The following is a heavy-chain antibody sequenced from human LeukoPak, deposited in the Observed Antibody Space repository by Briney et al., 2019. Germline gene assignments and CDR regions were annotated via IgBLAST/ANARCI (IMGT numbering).Heavy chain of an antibody. CDR1: GFSFSNYG. Sequence: GGSLRLSCAASGFSFSNYGMHWVRHAPGKGLEWVAFIRFDGTNEFYAESVQGRFTISRDNSQNTLYLQMNSLRAEDTAVYYCAKGSGWDSGGYWGPLDYWGQGTLVTVSS. D-gene: IGHD3-22*01. J-gene: IGHJ4*02. CDR3: AKGSGWDSGGYWGPLDY. CDR2: IRFDGTNE. V-gene: IGHV3-30*02.